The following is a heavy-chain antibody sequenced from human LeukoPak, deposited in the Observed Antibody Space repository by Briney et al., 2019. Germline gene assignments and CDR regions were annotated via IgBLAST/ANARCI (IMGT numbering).Heavy chain of an antibody. D-gene: IGHD2-2*01. CDR3: AREDIVVVPAALDY. CDR1: GGSISSYY. Sequence: PSETLSLTCTVSGGSISSYYWSWIRQPAGKGLEWIGRIYTSGSTNYNPSLKSRVTMSVDTSKNQFSLKLSSVTAADTAVHYCAREDIVVVPAALDYWGQGTLVTVSS. J-gene: IGHJ4*02. CDR2: IYTSGST. V-gene: IGHV4-4*07.